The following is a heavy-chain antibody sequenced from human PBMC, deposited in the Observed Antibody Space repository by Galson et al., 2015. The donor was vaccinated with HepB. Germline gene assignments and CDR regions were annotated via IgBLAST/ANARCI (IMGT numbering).Heavy chain of an antibody. Sequence: SLRLSCAASGFTFSSYAMSWVRQAPGKGLEWVSAISGSGGSTYYADSVKGRFTISRDNSKNTLYLQMNSLRAEDTAVYYCAKVLGKLDCSGGSCYRTTVVPYFDYWGQGTLVTVSS. CDR1: GFTFSSYA. CDR2: ISGSGGST. D-gene: IGHD2-15*01. CDR3: AKVLGKLDCSGGSCYRTTVVPYFDY. V-gene: IGHV3-23*01. J-gene: IGHJ4*02.